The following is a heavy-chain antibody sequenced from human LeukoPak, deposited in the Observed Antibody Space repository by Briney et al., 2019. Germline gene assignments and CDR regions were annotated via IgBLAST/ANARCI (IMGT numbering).Heavy chain of an antibody. D-gene: IGHD6-25*01. CDR2: IIPIFGTA. J-gene: IGHJ4*02. Sequence: VKVSCKASGGTFSSYAISWVRQAPGQGLEWMGGIIPIFGTANYAQKFQGRVTITADESTSKAYMELSSLRSEDTAVYYCATARLSTYYFDYWGQGTLVTVSS. CDR3: ATARLSTYYFDY. V-gene: IGHV1-69*01. CDR1: GGTFSSYA.